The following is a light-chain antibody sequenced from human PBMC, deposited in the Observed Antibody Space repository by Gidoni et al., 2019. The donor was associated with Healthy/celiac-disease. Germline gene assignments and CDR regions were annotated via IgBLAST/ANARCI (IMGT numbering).Light chain of an antibody. J-gene: IGKJ1*01. CDR3: MQGTHWPLWT. CDR1: QSLVASDGNTY. Sequence: VVMTKSPLSLPVTLGQPASISCRSSQSLVASDGNTYLNWFQQRPGQSPRRLIYKVSNRDSGVPDRFSGSGSGTDFTLKISRVEAEDVGVYYCMQGTHWPLWTFGQGTKVEIK. CDR2: KVS. V-gene: IGKV2-30*01.